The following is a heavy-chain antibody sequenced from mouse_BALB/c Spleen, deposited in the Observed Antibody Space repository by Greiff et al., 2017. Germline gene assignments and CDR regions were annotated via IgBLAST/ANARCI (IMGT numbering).Heavy chain of an antibody. V-gene: IGHV5-6-5*01. CDR2: ISSGGST. J-gene: IGHJ4*01. CDR1: GFTFSSYD. CDR3: ARDYYGNPYAMDY. Sequence: EVMLVESGGGLVKPGGSLKFSCAASGFTFSSYDMSWVRQTPEKRLEWVASISSGGSTYYPDSVKGRITISRDNARNILYLQMSSLRSEDTAMYYCARDYYGNPYAMDYWGQGTSVTVSS. D-gene: IGHD2-1*01.